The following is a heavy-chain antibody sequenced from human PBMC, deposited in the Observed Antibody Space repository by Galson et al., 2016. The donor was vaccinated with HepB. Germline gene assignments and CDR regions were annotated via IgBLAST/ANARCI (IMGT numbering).Heavy chain of an antibody. V-gene: IGHV3-23*01. CDR2: ISGSGGTT. CDR1: GFTFSSYA. Sequence: SLRLSCAASGFTFSSYAMRWVRQAPGKGLEWVSVISGSGGTTYYADSVKGRFTISRDNSKSTLYLQMNSLRVEDTALYYCAKGQGLIDYWGQGTLVTVSS. CDR3: AKGQGLIDY. J-gene: IGHJ4*02.